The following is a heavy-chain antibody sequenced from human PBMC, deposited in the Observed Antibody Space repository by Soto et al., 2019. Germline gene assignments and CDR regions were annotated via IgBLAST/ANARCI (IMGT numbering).Heavy chain of an antibody. Sequence: PEGSLRLSCAASGFTFGDYWMHWVRQPPGKGPEWVSRMTGDGRTTQYADSVKGRFSASRDNAKSTLYLQMNILRAEDTAVYYCATAEVDYWGPGALVTVSS. J-gene: IGHJ4*02. CDR1: GFTFGDYW. CDR2: MTGDGRTT. V-gene: IGHV3-74*03. CDR3: ATAEVDY.